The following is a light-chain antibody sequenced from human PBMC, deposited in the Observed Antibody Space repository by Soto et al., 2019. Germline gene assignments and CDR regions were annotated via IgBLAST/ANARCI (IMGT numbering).Light chain of an antibody. CDR3: QQYGSSPRT. V-gene: IGKV3-20*01. CDR2: GAS. CDR1: QSVSSSY. J-gene: IGKJ1*01. Sequence: IGLSQSPGTLSLYTGERASLSYRASQSVSSSYLAWYQQKPGQAPRLLIYGASSRATGIPDRFSGSGSGTDFTLTISRLEPEDFAVYYCQQYGSSPRTFGQGTNV.